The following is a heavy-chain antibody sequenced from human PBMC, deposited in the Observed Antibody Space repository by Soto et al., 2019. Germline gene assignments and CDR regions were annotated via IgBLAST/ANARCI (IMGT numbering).Heavy chain of an antibody. Sequence: PGGSLRLSCAASGFTFSNYWMHWVRQAPGKGLVWISRMNSDGSNTVHADAVKGRFTISRDNAKNTLYLQMNSLRAEDTAVYYCARGGYQLLPAVDYWGQGTLVTVSS. D-gene: IGHD2-2*01. CDR3: ARGGYQLLPAVDY. J-gene: IGHJ4*02. CDR2: MNSDGSNT. V-gene: IGHV3-74*01. CDR1: GFTFSNYW.